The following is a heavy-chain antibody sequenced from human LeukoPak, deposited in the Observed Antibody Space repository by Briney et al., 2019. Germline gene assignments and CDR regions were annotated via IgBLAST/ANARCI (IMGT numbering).Heavy chain of an antibody. CDR1: GGSISSSSYY. Sequence: SETLSLTCTVSGGSISSSSYYWGWIRQPPGKGLEWIGSIYYSGSTYYNPSLKSRVTISVDTSKNQFSLKLSSVTAADTAVYYCARDSLRIALWFGDPQPDGMDVWGQGTTVTVSS. J-gene: IGHJ6*02. CDR2: IYYSGST. V-gene: IGHV4-39*07. D-gene: IGHD3-10*01. CDR3: ARDSLRIALWFGDPQPDGMDV.